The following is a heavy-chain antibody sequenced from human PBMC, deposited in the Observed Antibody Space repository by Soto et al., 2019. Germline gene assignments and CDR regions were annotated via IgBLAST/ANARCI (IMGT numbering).Heavy chain of an antibody. D-gene: IGHD5-18*01. CDR1: GFTFSDFY. Sequence: KPGGSLRLSCAASGFTFSDFYMSWVRQAPGKGLEWIAYISGGSAYTHYADSVKGRFIISRDNAKNSLYLQMNSLRGDDTAVYYCANLPEPQEYSQGYGSDDYWGQGTRVTVSS. V-gene: IGHV3-11*06. CDR2: ISGGSAYT. J-gene: IGHJ4*02. CDR3: ANLPEPQEYSQGYGSDDY.